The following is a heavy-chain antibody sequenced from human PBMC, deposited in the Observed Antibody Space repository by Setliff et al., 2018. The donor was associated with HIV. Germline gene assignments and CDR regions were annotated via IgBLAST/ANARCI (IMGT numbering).Heavy chain of an antibody. CDR1: GGSISSYY. CDR2: IYYSGST. J-gene: IGHJ4*02. V-gene: IGHV4-59*01. Sequence: SETLSLTCTVSGGSISSYYWSWIRQPPGKGLEWIGCIYYSGSTKHNPSLKSRVTISLDTSKNQFSLKLTSVTAADTAVYYCARYSPRGYTLTGPYWGQGTLVTVSS. CDR3: ARYSPRGYTLTGPY. D-gene: IGHD6-25*01.